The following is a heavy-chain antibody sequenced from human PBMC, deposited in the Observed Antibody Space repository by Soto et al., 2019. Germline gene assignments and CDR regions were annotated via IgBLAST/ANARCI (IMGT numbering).Heavy chain of an antibody. CDR1: GFTFGDCA. CDR2: ITSKAYGGTT. Sequence: GGSLRLSCTASGFTFGDCAMIWFRQAPGKGLEWVGFITSKAYGGTTEYAASVKGRFTISRDDSKSIAYPQMNSLKTDDTAVYYCSRVPPNNRGAPLDYWGQGTRVTVSS. D-gene: IGHD3-10*01. J-gene: IGHJ4*02. CDR3: SRVPPNNRGAPLDY. V-gene: IGHV3-49*03.